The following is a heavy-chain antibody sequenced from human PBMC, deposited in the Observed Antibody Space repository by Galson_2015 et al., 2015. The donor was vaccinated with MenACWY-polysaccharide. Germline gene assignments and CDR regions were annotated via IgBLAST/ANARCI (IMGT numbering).Heavy chain of an antibody. CDR2: INADGSAT. D-gene: IGHD2-15*01. Sequence: SCAASGFSFNTYWMHWVRHAPGKGLVWVSRINADGSATGYADSVRGQFTISRDNAKNTLYLEMNSLRAEDTAVYYCTKAGAKYCSGSSCYFNWFDPWGQGTLVTVSS. CDR3: TKAGAKYCSGSSCYFNWFDP. CDR1: GFSFNTYW. V-gene: IGHV3-74*01. J-gene: IGHJ5*02.